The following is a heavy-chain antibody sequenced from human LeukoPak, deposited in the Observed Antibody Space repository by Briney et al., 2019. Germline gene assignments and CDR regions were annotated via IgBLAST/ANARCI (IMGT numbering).Heavy chain of an antibody. Sequence: GGSLRLSCAASGFTFSRNVMHWVRQAPGKGLEWVATISYDGNNKFYADSVKGRFTISRDNPRNTLYLQMNSLRGEDAAVYSCARGGIPTGPYYYCYYMDVWGKGTAVTVSS. CDR1: GFTFSRNV. CDR2: ISYDGNNK. V-gene: IGHV3-30*01. CDR3: ARGGIPTGPYYYCYYMDV. D-gene: IGHD3-10*01. J-gene: IGHJ6*03.